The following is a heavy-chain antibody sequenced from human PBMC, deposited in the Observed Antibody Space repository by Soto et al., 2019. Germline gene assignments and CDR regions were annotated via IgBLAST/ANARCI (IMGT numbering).Heavy chain of an antibody. V-gene: IGHV3-30*18. CDR2: ISYDGSNK. CDR1: GFTFSSYG. J-gene: IGHJ4*02. D-gene: IGHD6-13*01. CDR3: AKGGSSWYGAIDY. Sequence: QVQLVESGGGVVQPGRSLRLSCAASGFTFSSYGMHWVRQAPGKGLEWVAVISYDGSNKYYADSVKGRFTISRDNSKNTLYLQMNSLRAEDTAVYYCAKGGSSWYGAIDYWGQGTLVTVSS.